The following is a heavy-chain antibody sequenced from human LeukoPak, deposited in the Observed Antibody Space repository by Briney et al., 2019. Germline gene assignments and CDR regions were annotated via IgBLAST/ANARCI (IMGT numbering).Heavy chain of an antibody. CDR1: GFTFSSYA. V-gene: IGHV3-23*01. CDR3: AKLFSSYYYDSSGYSRFDY. D-gene: IGHD3-22*01. CDR2: ISGTGGST. Sequence: QPGGSLRLSCAASGFTFSSYAMSWVRQAPGKGLEWVSAISGTGGSTYYADSVKGRFTISRDNSKNTLYLQMNSLRAEDTAVYYCAKLFSSYYYDSSGYSRFDYWGQGTLVTVSS. J-gene: IGHJ4*02.